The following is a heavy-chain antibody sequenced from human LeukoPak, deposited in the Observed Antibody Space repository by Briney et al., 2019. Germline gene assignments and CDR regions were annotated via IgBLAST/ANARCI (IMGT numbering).Heavy chain of an antibody. D-gene: IGHD3-10*01. CDR1: GFTFSSYG. Sequence: GRSLRLSCAASGFTFSSYGMHWVRQAPGKGLEWVAVIWYDGSNKYYAGSVKGRFTISRDNSKNTLYLQMNSLRAEDTAVYYCARDVRDMALWFGEPKGYFDLWGRGTLVTVSS. V-gene: IGHV3-33*01. J-gene: IGHJ2*01. CDR3: ARDVRDMALWFGEPKGYFDL. CDR2: IWYDGSNK.